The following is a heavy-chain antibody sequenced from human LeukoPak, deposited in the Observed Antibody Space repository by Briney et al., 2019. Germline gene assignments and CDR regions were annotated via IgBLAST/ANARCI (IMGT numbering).Heavy chain of an antibody. V-gene: IGHV4-4*02. CDR2: IYHSGSN. Sequence: SRTLSLTCAFSGGSISSGNWWSWVRQSPGKGLEWIGQIYHSGSNIYNPSLKSRVTIPVEKSKHQLSLNLPPVTAADTAVLYCARGLVAVGTDYWGQGTLVTVSS. CDR3: ARGLVAVGTDY. D-gene: IGHD6-13*01. J-gene: IGHJ4*02. CDR1: GGSISSGNW.